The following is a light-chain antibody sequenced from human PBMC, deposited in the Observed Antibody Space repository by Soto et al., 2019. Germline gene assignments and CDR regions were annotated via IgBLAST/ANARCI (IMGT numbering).Light chain of an antibody. CDR3: SSYTTTAPYV. V-gene: IGLV2-14*01. CDR1: SSDVGSYNY. J-gene: IGLJ1*01. Sequence: QSVLTQPASVSGSPGQSITISCTGTSSDVGSYNYVSWYQQHPGKAPKLMIYEVSDRPSGISSRFSGSKSGNTDSLTISGLQTEDEADSYCSSYTTTAPYVFRTGTKLPV. CDR2: EVS.